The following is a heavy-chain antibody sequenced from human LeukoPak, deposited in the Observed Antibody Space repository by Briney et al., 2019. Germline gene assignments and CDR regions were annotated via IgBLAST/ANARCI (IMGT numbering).Heavy chain of an antibody. CDR2: IYYSGTT. D-gene: IGHD4-17*01. CDR3: AREDPQTTVPEGMDV. Sequence: SETLSLTCTVSGGSISYYYWSWIRQSPGKGLEWIGYIYYSGTTNYNPSLKSRVTISVDTSKNQFSLQLKSVTAADTAVYYCAREDPQTTVPEGMDVWGQGTTVTVSS. V-gene: IGHV4-59*01. CDR1: GGSISYYY. J-gene: IGHJ6*02.